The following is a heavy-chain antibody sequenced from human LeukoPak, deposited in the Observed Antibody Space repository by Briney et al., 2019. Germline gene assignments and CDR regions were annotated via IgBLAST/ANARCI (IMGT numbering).Heavy chain of an antibody. CDR3: ARHLLDIVVVPAAYTFDY. CDR2: IYTSGTT. V-gene: IGHV4-4*07. CDR1: GGSISSYY. D-gene: IGHD2-2*01. Sequence: PSETLSLTCTVSGGSISSYYWSWIRQPAGKGLEWIGRIYTSGTTNYNPSLKSRVTMSVDTSKNQFSLKMRSVTAADTAVYYCARHLLDIVVVPAAYTFDYWGQGTLVTVSS. J-gene: IGHJ4*02.